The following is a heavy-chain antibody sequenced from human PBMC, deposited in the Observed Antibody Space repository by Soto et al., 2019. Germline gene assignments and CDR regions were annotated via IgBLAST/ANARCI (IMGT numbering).Heavy chain of an antibody. V-gene: IGHV4-30-4*01. CDR2: IYDGGTT. D-gene: IGHD7-27*01. CDR1: GGSISSPYYC. CDR3: ARGPSGDKVDS. J-gene: IGHJ4*02. Sequence: QVQLQESGPGLVKPSQTLSLTCTVSGGSISSPYYCWSWIRQTPDKGLEWIGHIYDGGTTYNNPSLKSRITISVATPKTQLSLKLSSVSAADTAVYYCARGPSGDKVDSWGQGILVTVSS.